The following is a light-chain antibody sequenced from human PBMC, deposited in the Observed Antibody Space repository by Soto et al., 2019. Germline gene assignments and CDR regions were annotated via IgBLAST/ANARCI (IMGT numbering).Light chain of an antibody. J-gene: IGKJ4*01. Sequence: ENVLTQSPGTLSLSPGERATLSCRASQSVSSTYLAWYQQKPGQAPRLFIDGASSRATGIPDRFSGSGSGTDFTLTISRLEPEDFAVYYCQQYGSSPLTFGGGTKVEIK. CDR3: QQYGSSPLT. CDR2: GAS. V-gene: IGKV3-20*01. CDR1: QSVSSTY.